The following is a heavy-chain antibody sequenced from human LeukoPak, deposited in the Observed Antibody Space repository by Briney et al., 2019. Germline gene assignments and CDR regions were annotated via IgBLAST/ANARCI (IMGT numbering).Heavy chain of an antibody. Sequence: GGSLRLSCAASGFSFSNYAMSWVRQAPGKGLEWVSAISGRDGSTYYAGSVKGRFTISRDNSKNTLYLQMNSLRAEDTAVYYCAKALEGHTFGVPEDYWGQGTLVTVSS. CDR1: GFSFSNYA. CDR2: ISGRDGST. V-gene: IGHV3-23*01. D-gene: IGHD3-16*01. J-gene: IGHJ4*02. CDR3: AKALEGHTFGVPEDY.